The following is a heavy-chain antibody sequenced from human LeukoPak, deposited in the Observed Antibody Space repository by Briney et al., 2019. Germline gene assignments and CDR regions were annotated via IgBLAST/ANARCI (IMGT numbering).Heavy chain of an antibody. J-gene: IGHJ5*02. CDR1: GGSISSSSYY. V-gene: IGHV4-39*01. D-gene: IGHD3-10*01. CDR3: ARPQTTYYYGSGSYRNWFDP. CDR2: IYYSGST. Sequence: SETLSFTCTVSGGSISSSSYYWGWIRQPPGKGLEWIGSIYYSGSTYYNPSLKSRVTISVDTSKNQFSLKLSSVTAADTAVYYCARPQTTYYYGSGSYRNWFDPWGQGTLVTVSS.